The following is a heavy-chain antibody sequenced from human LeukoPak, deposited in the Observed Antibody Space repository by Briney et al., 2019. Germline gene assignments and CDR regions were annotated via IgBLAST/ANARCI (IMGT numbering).Heavy chain of an antibody. Sequence: PGGSLRLSCAASGFTFSSYAMSWVRQAPGKGLERVSAISGSGGSTYYADSVKGRFTTSRDNSKNTLYLQMNSLRAEDTAVYYCARRGGTRFAFDIWGQGTMVTVSS. V-gene: IGHV3-23*01. CDR1: GFTFSSYA. D-gene: IGHD1-7*01. CDR2: ISGSGGST. J-gene: IGHJ3*02. CDR3: ARRGGTRFAFDI.